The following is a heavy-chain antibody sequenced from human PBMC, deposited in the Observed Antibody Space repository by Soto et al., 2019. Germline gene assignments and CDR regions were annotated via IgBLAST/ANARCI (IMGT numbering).Heavy chain of an antibody. CDR3: ARDPLYYYDSSGYLRTFDY. CDR2: IGAYNGNT. CDR1: GYTFTSYG. J-gene: IGHJ4*02. V-gene: IGHV1-18*01. D-gene: IGHD3-22*01. Sequence: ASVKVSCKASGYTFTSYGISWVRQAPGQGLEWMGWIGAYNGNTNYAQKLQGRVTMTTDTSTSTAYMELRSLRSDDTAVYYCARDPLYYYDSSGYLRTFDYWGQGTLVTVSS.